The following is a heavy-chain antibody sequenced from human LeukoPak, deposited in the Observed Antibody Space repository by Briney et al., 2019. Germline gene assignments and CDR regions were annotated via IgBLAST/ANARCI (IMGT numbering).Heavy chain of an antibody. J-gene: IGHJ4*02. Sequence: KASETLSLTCTVSGGSISSYYWSWIRQPPGKGLEWIGYIYYSGSTNYNPSLKSRDTISVDTSKNQFSLKLSSVTAADTAVYYCARLDYGDRFGYWGQGTLVTVSS. CDR2: IYYSGST. CDR3: ARLDYGDRFGY. D-gene: IGHD4-17*01. V-gene: IGHV4-59*08. CDR1: GGSISSYY.